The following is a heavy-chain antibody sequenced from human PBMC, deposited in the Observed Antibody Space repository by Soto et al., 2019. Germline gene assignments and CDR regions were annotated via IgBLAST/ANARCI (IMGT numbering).Heavy chain of an antibody. V-gene: IGHV3-23*01. CDR3: AKDKERGGYDSDFDS. J-gene: IGHJ4*02. Sequence: EVHLLESGGGLIQPGGSLRLSCGASGFTFGTYGMGWVRQAPGKGLEWVSTNTGGNTYYAASVKGRFTISRDNSKNTLYLQMSSLRAEDTALYYCAKDKERGGYDSDFDSWGQGTLVTVSS. CDR1: GFTFGTYG. CDR2: NTGGNT. D-gene: IGHD3-3*01.